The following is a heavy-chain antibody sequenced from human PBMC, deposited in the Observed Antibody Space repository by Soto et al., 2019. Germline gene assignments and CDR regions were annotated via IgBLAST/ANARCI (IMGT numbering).Heavy chain of an antibody. D-gene: IGHD6-13*01. V-gene: IGHV3-66*03. J-gene: IGHJ3*02. Sequence: EVQLVESGGGLIQPGGSLRLSCAASGFTVSSNYMSWVRQAPGKGLEWVSVIYSCGSTYYADSVKGRFTITRDNSKNTLYLKMHSLRAEDTAVYYCARMELAAAGGGAFDIWGQGTMVTVSS. CDR2: IYSCGST. CDR1: GFTVSSNY. CDR3: ARMELAAAGGGAFDI.